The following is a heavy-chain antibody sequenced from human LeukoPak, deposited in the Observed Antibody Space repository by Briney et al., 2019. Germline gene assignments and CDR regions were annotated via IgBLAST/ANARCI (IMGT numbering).Heavy chain of an antibody. V-gene: IGHV3-23*01. Sequence: GGSLRLSCAASGFTFSSYSMSWVRQAPGKGLEWVSAVGTSAGDTYYADSVKGRFTISRDNSKNTLYLQMHSLRAEDTAVYYCAKLLGYCGGGSCSGTLDYWGRGTLVTVSS. D-gene: IGHD2-15*01. CDR1: GFTFSSYS. CDR2: VGTSAGDT. J-gene: IGHJ4*02. CDR3: AKLLGYCGGGSCSGTLDY.